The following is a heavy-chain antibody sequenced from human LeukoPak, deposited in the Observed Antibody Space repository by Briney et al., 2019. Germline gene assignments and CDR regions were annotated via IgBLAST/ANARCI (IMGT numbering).Heavy chain of an antibody. Sequence: TSETLSLTCTVSGGSISSSSLYWGWIRQPPGKGLEWLGGIYNGGRPYANPSLKSRVTTSVDTSKNQFSLRLTSVTAADTAVYYCASGKYSGYDVFDIWGQGTMVTVSS. CDR3: ASGKYSGYDVFDI. CDR1: GGSISSSSLY. D-gene: IGHD5-12*01. V-gene: IGHV4-39*01. J-gene: IGHJ3*02. CDR2: IYNGGRP.